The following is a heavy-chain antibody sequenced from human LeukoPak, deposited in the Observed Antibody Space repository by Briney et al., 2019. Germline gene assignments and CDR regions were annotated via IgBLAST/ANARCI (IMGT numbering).Heavy chain of an antibody. CDR2: ISNGGRYS. Sequence: GGSLRLSCAASGFSFSSHNMNWVRQAPGKGLEWVSSISNGGRYSYYADSVKGRFTISRDNAKNSLYLQMNSLRAEDTAVYYCARDSTYGDFDYWGQGTLVTVSS. CDR1: GFSFSSHN. V-gene: IGHV3-21*01. D-gene: IGHD3-10*01. CDR3: ARDSTYGDFDY. J-gene: IGHJ4*02.